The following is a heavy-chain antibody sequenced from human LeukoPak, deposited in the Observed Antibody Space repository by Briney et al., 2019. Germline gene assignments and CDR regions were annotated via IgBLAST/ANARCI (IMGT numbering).Heavy chain of an antibody. V-gene: IGHV1-2*06. CDR1: GYTFTGYY. CDR3: ARTYCSSTSCYWAMVGYNWFDP. D-gene: IGHD2-2*01. J-gene: IGHJ5*02. CDR2: INPNSGGT. Sequence: GASVNVSCKASGYTFTGYYMHWVRQAPGQGLEWMGRINPNSGGTNYAQKFQGRVTMTRDTSISTAYMELSRLRSDDTAVYYCARTYCSSTSCYWAMVGYNWFDPWGQGTLVTVSS.